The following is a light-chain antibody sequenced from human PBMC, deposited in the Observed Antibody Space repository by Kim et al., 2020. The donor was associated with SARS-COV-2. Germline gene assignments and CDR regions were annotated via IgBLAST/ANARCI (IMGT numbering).Light chain of an antibody. CDR3: QQVNSFPLT. Sequence: SASVGDRVTITGRASQSISNWLAWYQQKPGKAPNLLIYAASSLQSGVPSRFSGSGSGTDFTLTITSLQPEDSATYYCQQVNSFPLTFGGGTKLEI. V-gene: IGKV1-12*01. J-gene: IGKJ4*01. CDR1: QSISNW. CDR2: AAS.